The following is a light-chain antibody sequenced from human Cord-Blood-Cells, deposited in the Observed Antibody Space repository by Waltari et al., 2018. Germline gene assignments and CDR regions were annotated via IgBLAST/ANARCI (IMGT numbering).Light chain of an antibody. CDR2: DAS. Sequence: EIVLTQSPATLSLSPGERATLSCRASQSVSSYLAWYQQKPGQAPRLLIYDASNSATGIPARFRGSGSGTDFTLTISSLEPEDFAVYYCQQRNNWPRFTFGPGTKVDIK. CDR1: QSVSSY. CDR3: QQRNNWPRFT. J-gene: IGKJ3*01. V-gene: IGKV3-11*01.